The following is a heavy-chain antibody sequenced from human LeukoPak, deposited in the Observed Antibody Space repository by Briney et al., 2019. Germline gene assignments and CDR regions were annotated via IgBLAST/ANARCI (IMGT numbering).Heavy chain of an antibody. CDR3: ARTKKHSTTRDY. V-gene: IGHV1-8*01. CDR2: MDPNSGNT. Sequence: ASVKVSCKASGYTFTEYDINWVRQAAGQGLEWMGWMDPNSGNTGYSQKFQGRVTMTRDTSINTAYMELSSLRSEDTAVHYCARTKKHSTTRDYWGQGTLVGVSS. CDR1: GYTFTEYD. J-gene: IGHJ4*02. D-gene: IGHD2/OR15-2a*01.